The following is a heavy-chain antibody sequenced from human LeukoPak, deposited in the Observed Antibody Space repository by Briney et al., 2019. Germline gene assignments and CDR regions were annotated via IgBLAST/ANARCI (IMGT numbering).Heavy chain of an antibody. CDR3: ARVGGSGWLGFGDY. CDR2: MNPNSGNT. D-gene: IGHD6-19*01. CDR1: GYTFTSYD. Sequence: GASVKVSCKASGYTFTSYDINWVRQATGRGLEWMGWMNPNSGNTGYAQKFQGRVTVTRNTSISTAYMELSSLRSEDTAVYYCARVGGSGWLGFGDYWGQGTLVTVSS. J-gene: IGHJ4*02. V-gene: IGHV1-8*03.